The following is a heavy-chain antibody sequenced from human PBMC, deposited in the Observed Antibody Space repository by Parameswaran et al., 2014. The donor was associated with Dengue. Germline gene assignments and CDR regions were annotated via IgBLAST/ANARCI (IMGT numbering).Heavy chain of an antibody. Sequence: WIRQSPSRGLEWLGRTYYRSKWYSDYAVSVKGRIIISPDTSKNQFSLQLNSVTPEDTAVYYCASRVAIYSSSWSREYYFDYWGQGTLVTVSS. CDR2: TYYRSKWYS. CDR3: ASRVAIYSSSWSREYYFDY. D-gene: IGHD6-13*01. J-gene: IGHJ4*02. V-gene: IGHV6-1*01.